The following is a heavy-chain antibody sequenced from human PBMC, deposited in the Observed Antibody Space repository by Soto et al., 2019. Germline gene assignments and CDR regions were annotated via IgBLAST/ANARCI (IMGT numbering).Heavy chain of an antibody. D-gene: IGHD6-13*01. Sequence: GASVKVSCKVSGYTLTELSMHWVRQAPGKGLEWMGGFDPEDGETIYAQKFQGRVTMTEDTSTDTAYMELSSLRSEDTAVYYCATDRSIAAAGRVAFDIWGQGTMVNVSS. V-gene: IGHV1-24*01. CDR2: FDPEDGET. CDR3: ATDRSIAAAGRVAFDI. J-gene: IGHJ3*02. CDR1: GYTLTELS.